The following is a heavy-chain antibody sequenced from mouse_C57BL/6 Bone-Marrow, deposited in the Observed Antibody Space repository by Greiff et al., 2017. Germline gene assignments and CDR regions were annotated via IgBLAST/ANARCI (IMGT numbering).Heavy chain of an antibody. D-gene: IGHD3-3*01. CDR1: GFTFNTYA. J-gene: IGHJ3*01. Sequence: DVHLVESGGGLVQPKGSLKLSCAASGFTFNTYAMHWVRQAPGKGLEWVARIRRKSGNYATYYADSVKDRFTISRDDSQSMLYLQMNTLKTEDTAMYYCVRVGGRRFAYWGQGTLVTVSA. CDR3: VRVGGRRFAY. V-gene: IGHV10-3*01. CDR2: IRRKSGNYAT.